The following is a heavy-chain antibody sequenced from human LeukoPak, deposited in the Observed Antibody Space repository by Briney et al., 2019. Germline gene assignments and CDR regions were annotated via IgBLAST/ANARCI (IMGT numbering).Heavy chain of an antibody. CDR3: AREPSAITLKRAQGENYFDY. V-gene: IGHV1-69*13. J-gene: IGHJ4*02. CDR1: GGTFSSYA. CDR2: IIPIFGTA. D-gene: IGHD5-12*01. Sequence: SVKVSCKASGGTFSSYAISWVRQAPGQGLEWMERIIPIFGTANYAQKFQGRVTITPDESTSTAYMELSSLRSEDTAVYYCAREPSAITLKRAQGENYFDYWGQGTLVTVSS.